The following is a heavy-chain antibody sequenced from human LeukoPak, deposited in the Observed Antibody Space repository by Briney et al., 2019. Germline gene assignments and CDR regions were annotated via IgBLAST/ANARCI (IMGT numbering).Heavy chain of an antibody. CDR3: ARTQGTFPDAFDI. Sequence: SETLSLTCAVYGGSFSGYYWSWIRQPPGKGLEWIGYIYYSGSTYYNPSLKSRVTISVDTSKNQFSLKLSSVTAADTAVYYCARTQGTFPDAFDIWGQGTMVTVSS. J-gene: IGHJ3*02. D-gene: IGHD3-10*01. CDR2: IYYSGST. CDR1: GGSFSGYY. V-gene: IGHV4-30-4*01.